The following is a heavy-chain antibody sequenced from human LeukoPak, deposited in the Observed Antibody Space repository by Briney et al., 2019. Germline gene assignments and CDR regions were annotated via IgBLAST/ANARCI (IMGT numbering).Heavy chain of an antibody. CDR1: GFTFSSYG. D-gene: IGHD3-9*01. J-gene: IGHJ4*02. CDR3: ARDILTGYYLGTALDY. CDR2: ISGSGGST. Sequence: GGSLRLSCAASGFTFSSYGMSWVRQAPGKGLEWVSAISGSGGSTYYADPVKGRFTISRDNAKNSLYLQMNSLRAEDTAVYYCARDILTGYYLGTALDYWGQGTLVTVSS. V-gene: IGHV3-23*01.